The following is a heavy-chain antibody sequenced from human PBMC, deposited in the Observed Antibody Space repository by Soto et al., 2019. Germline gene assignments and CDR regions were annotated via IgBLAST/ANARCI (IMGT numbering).Heavy chain of an antibody. CDR1: GYTFSNYA. J-gene: IGHJ6*03. V-gene: IGHV1-3*01. D-gene: IGHD2-2*01. Sequence: QVQLVQSGAEVQKPGASVKVPCKASGYTFSNYAVHWVRQAPGQRLEWMGWINAGNGNTRYSQKFQGRVTISRDTSARTVYMELNGLRSEDTAVYVCARGHLAVVPVASWFYYMDVWGNGTTVTVSS. CDR2: INAGNGNT. CDR3: ARGHLAVVPVASWFYYMDV.